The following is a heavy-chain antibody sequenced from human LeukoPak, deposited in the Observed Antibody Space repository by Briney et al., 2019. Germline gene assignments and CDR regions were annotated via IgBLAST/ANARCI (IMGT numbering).Heavy chain of an antibody. J-gene: IGHJ5*02. CDR2: IYSGGST. CDR1: GFTVSHNY. D-gene: IGHD2-2*02. CDR3: ARVVPAAIGLNWFDP. V-gene: IGHV3-53*01. Sequence: GGSLRLSCAASGFTVSHNYMSWVRQAPGKGLEWVSLIYSGGSTYYADSVKGRFTISRDNSKNTLYLQMNSLRVEETAVYYCARVVPAAIGLNWFDPWGQGTLVTVSS.